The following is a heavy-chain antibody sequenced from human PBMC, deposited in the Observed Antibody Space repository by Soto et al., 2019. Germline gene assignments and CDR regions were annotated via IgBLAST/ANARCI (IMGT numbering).Heavy chain of an antibody. V-gene: IGHV4-31*03. Sequence: QVQLQESGPGLVKPSQPLSLTCTVSGGSISSGGFYWTWIRQHPGKGLEFIGYIYYSGDTYYNPSLRSRVIISLDTSKNQFSLRLNSVTAADTAVYYCAREWSGGRRDGNPDKYYGMDVWGQGTKVTVSS. J-gene: IGHJ6*02. D-gene: IGHD2-15*01. CDR2: IYYSGDT. CDR3: AREWSGGRRDGNPDKYYGMDV. CDR1: GGSISSGGFY.